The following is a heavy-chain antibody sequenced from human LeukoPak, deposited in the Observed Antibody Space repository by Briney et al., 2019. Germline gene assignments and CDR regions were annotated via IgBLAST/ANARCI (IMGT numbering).Heavy chain of an antibody. CDR2: INTDGSST. Sequence: GGSLRLSCAASGFTFSSYWMHWVRQAPGKGLVWVSRINTDGSSTSYADSVNGRFTISRDNAKNTLYLQMNSLRAEDTAVYYCARDKVGVTTRAFDIWGQGTMVTVSS. V-gene: IGHV3-74*01. CDR3: ARDKVGVTTRAFDI. CDR1: GFTFSSYW. D-gene: IGHD1-26*01. J-gene: IGHJ3*02.